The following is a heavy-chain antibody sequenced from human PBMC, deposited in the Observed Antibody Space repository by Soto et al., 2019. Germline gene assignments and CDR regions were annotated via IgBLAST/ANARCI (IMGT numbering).Heavy chain of an antibody. CDR1: GFTFSSYS. V-gene: IGHV3-48*01. D-gene: IGHD6-6*01. Sequence: EVQLVESGGGLVQPGGSLRLSCAASGFTFSSYSMNWVRQAPGKGLEWVSYISSSSSTIYYADSVKGRFTISRDNAKNSLYLQMNSLRVEDTAVYYCARDIEYSSPEWFDYWGQGTLVTVSS. CDR3: ARDIEYSSPEWFDY. J-gene: IGHJ4*02. CDR2: ISSSSSTI.